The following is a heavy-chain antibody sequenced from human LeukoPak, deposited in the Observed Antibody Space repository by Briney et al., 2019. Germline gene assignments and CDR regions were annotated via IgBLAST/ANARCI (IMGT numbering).Heavy chain of an antibody. CDR2: IYYSGRT. V-gene: IGHV4-59*01. CDR1: GGSISNYY. Sequence: PSETLSLTCTVSGGSISNYYWSWIRQPPGKGLEWIGYIYYSGRTDYNPSLKSRVTMSLDTSKNHFFLKVSSVTAADTAVYYCARDSDTWFFDLWGRGTLVTVSS. CDR3: ARDSDTWFFDL. D-gene: IGHD1-26*01. J-gene: IGHJ2*01.